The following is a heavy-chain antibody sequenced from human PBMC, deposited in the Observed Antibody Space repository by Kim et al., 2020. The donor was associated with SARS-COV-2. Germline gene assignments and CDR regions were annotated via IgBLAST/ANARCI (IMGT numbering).Heavy chain of an antibody. Sequence: NDNNPSHKSRVTISVDTSKNQFSLKLSSVTAADTAVYYYTTASDSSDYDYWDQGTLVTVSS. J-gene: IGHJ4*02. CDR2: N. CDR3: TTASDSSDYDY. V-gene: IGHV4-34*01. D-gene: IGHD3-22*01.